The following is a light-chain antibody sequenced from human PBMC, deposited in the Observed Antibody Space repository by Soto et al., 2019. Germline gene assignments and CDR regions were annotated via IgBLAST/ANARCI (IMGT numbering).Light chain of an antibody. CDR3: QSYDSSLSGRV. CDR1: SSNIGADSG. V-gene: IGLV1-40*01. CDR2: GDN. Sequence: QTVVTQPPSVSGAPGQRVIISCTGSSSNIGADSGVHWYQQLPGTAPKLLIYGDNNRPSGVPDRFSGSKSGTSASLAITGLQAEDEADYYCQSYDSSLSGRVFGGGTKLTVL. J-gene: IGLJ3*02.